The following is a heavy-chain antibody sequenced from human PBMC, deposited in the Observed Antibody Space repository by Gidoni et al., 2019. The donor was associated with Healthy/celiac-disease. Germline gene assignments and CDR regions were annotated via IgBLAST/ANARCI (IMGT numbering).Heavy chain of an antibody. J-gene: IGHJ4*02. V-gene: IGHV3-23*04. CDR2: ISGSGGST. CDR3: ARPSDDILTDYRY. CDR1: GFTFSSYA. Sequence: EVQLVESGGGLVQPGGSLRLSCAASGFTFSSYAMSWVRQAPGKGLEWVSVISGSGGSTYYADSVKGRFTISRDNSKNTLYLQMNSLRAEDTALYYCARPSDDILTDYRYWGQGTLVTVSS. D-gene: IGHD3-9*01.